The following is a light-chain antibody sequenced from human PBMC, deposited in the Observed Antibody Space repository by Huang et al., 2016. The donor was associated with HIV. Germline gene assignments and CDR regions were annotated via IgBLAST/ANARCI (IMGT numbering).Light chain of an antibody. Sequence: LMTQSPATLSVSPGERATLSCRASQTVYSDLAWYQQKPGQAPMLLIYGASTRATGIPARFSGSGSGTEFTLTFNSLQSEDFAVYYCQQYNDWPPTFGQGTKVEIK. J-gene: IGKJ1*01. V-gene: IGKV3-15*01. CDR1: QTVYSD. CDR3: QQYNDWPPT. CDR2: GAS.